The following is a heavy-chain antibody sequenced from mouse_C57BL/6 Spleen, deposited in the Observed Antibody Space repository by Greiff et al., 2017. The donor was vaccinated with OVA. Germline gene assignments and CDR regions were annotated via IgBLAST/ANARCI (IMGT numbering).Heavy chain of an antibody. CDR1: GFSLTSHG. D-gene: IGHD3-2*02. CDR2: IWSDGST. V-gene: IGHV2-6-1*01. J-gene: IGHJ4*01. Sequence: QVQLKESGPGLVAPSQSLSITCTVSGFSLTSHGVHWVRQPPGKGLEWLVVIWSDGSTTYNSALKSRLSISKDNSKSQVFLKMNSLQTDDTAMYYCARHWAQATSLYAMDYWGQGTSVTVSS. CDR3: ARHWAQATSLYAMDY.